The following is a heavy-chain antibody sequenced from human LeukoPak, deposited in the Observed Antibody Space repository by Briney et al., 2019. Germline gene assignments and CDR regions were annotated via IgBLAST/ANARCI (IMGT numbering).Heavy chain of an antibody. CDR1: GYTFTSYD. J-gene: IGHJ5*02. D-gene: IGHD3-10*01. CDR2: MNPNSGNT. Sequence: ASVKVSCKASGYTFTSYDINWVRQATGQGLEWMGWMNPNSGNTGYAQKFQGRVTMTRNTSISTAYMELSSLRSEDTAVYYCARGKRSGFLNWFDPWGQEPWSPSPQ. V-gene: IGHV1-8*01. CDR3: ARGKRSGFLNWFDP.